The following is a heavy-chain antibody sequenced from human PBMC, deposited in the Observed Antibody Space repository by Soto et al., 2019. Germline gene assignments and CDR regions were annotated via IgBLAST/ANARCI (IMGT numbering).Heavy chain of an antibody. CDR2: IYYSGST. CDR3: ARGYGRNFDY. Sequence: SETLSLTCTVSGGSIRSSSYYWGWIRQPPGKGLEWIGSIYYSGSTYYNPSLKSRGTISVETSKNQFSLKLSSVTAADTAVYYCARGYGRNFDYWGQGTLVTVS. CDR1: GGSIRSSSYY. V-gene: IGHV4-39*01. D-gene: IGHD5-18*01. J-gene: IGHJ4*02.